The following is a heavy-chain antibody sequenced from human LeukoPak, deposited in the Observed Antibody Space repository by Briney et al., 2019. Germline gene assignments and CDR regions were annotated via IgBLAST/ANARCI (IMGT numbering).Heavy chain of an antibody. V-gene: IGHV4-59*01. CDR3: VRDKQHSYGRYFDH. CDR2: MQSTGNS. Sequence: SETLSLTCTVSGGSISTYHWNWIRKSPEKGLEWIGYMQSTGNSNYNPSLKSRVTMSVDMSRNQIVLNLSSVTAADTAVYFCVRDKQHSYGRYFDHWGQGTLVTVSS. J-gene: IGHJ4*02. D-gene: IGHD5-18*01. CDR1: GGSISTYH.